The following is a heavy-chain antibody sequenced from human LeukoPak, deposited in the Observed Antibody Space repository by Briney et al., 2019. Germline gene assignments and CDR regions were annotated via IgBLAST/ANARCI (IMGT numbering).Heavy chain of an antibody. Sequence: ASVKVSCKASGYTFTGYYMHWVRQAPGQGLEWMGQINPNSGGTNYAQKFEGRVTMTRDTSISTAYMELSRLRSDDTAVYYCAKAKTIVGTFGFDYWGQGTLVTVSS. D-gene: IGHD2/OR15-2a*01. CDR1: GYTFTGYY. CDR3: AKAKTIVGTFGFDY. J-gene: IGHJ4*02. CDR2: INPNSGGT. V-gene: IGHV1-2*06.